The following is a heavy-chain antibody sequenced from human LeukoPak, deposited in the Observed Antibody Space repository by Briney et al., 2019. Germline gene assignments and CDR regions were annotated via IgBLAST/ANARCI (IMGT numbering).Heavy chain of an antibody. J-gene: IGHJ4*02. CDR1: GFTFNIYA. D-gene: IGHD4-17*01. CDR2: ISGSGNST. V-gene: IGHV3-23*01. Sequence: GGSLRLSCAASGFTFNIYAMSWVRQAPGKGLEWVSFISGSGNSTYYADSVKGRFTISRDNSKNTLYLQMNSLRAEDTAIYYCAKGPEDGDYYFDYWGQGTLVTVSS. CDR3: AKGPEDGDYYFDY.